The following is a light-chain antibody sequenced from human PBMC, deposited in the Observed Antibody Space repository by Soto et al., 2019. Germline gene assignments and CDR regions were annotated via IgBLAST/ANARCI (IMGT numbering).Light chain of an antibody. V-gene: IGKV3-20*01. CDR2: DAS. Sequence: ENVLTQSPGTLSLSPGERATLSCRASQSVSSSYLAWFQQKPGQAPRLLIYDASTSATGIPDRFSGSGSETDFALTISRLEPEDFAVYYCQQYATSPRTFGQGTKLEIK. J-gene: IGKJ2*01. CDR3: QQYATSPRT. CDR1: QSVSSSY.